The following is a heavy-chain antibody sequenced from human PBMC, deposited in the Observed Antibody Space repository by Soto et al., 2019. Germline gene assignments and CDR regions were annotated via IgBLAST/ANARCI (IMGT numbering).Heavy chain of an antibody. CDR1: GFSLTSGVG. CDR2: IYWDDDK. Sequence: SGPTLVNPTQTLTLTCTFSGFSLTSGVGVGWIRQPPGQALEWLALIYWDDDKRYSPSLKSRLTITKDTSKNRVVLTMTNMDPVDTATYYCSRSKFYMDSWGQGTLVTVSS. V-gene: IGHV2-5*02. J-gene: IGHJ5*01. D-gene: IGHD2-2*02. CDR3: SRSKFYMDS.